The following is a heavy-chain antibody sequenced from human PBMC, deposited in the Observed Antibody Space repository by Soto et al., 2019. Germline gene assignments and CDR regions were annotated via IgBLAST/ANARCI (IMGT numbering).Heavy chain of an antibody. CDR2: IFYSGHL. J-gene: IGHJ4*02. Sequence: QVQLQESGPGLVKPSETLSLTCTVSGASFTTYYWSWVRQPPGKGLEWIGYIFYSGHLKYNPSLKGRLTIEVDPSKNPLSLSWTSVTAQDTAVYYFAGAGGGYRFDYWGQGTLVTVPS. CDR3: AGAGGGYRFDY. D-gene: IGHD1-26*01. CDR1: GASFTTYY. V-gene: IGHV4-59*01.